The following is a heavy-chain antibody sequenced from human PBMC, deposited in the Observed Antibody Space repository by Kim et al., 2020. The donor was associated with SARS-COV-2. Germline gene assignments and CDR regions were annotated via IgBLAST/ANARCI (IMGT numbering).Heavy chain of an antibody. V-gene: IGHV1-69*01. D-gene: IGHD6-19*01. J-gene: IGHJ6*02. Sequence: KFQGRVTITADESTSTAYMELSSLRSEDTAVYYCARDNLAGGIAVAGAMDVWGQGTTVTVSS. CDR3: ARDNLAGGIAVAGAMDV.